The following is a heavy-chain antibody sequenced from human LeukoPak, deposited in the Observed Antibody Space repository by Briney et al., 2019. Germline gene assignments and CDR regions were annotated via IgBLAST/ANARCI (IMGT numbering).Heavy chain of an antibody. CDR1: GGSFSGYY. CDR3: AREGTATHNDAFDI. Sequence: PSETLSLTCAVYGGSFSGYYWSWIRQPPGKGLEWIGEINHSGSTNYNPSLKSRVTISVDTSKNQFSLKLSSVTAADTAVYYCAREGTATHNDAFDIWGQGTMVTVSS. CDR2: INHSGST. D-gene: IGHD5-18*01. V-gene: IGHV4-34*01. J-gene: IGHJ3*02.